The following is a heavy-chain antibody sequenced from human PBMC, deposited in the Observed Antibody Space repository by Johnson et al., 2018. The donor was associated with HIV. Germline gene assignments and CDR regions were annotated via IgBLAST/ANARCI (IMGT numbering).Heavy chain of an antibody. CDR3: ARARTVVIARPDAFDI. CDR1: GFSFSNYG. D-gene: IGHD2-21*01. V-gene: IGHV3-30*02. Sequence: QMLLVESGGGLVQPGGSLRLSCAASGFSFSNYGMHWVRQAPGKGLEWVAFVRSDESNKYSLDSVKGRFTISRDNSKNTLHLQMNSLRVEDTAVYYCARARTVVIARPDAFDIWGQGTMVTVSS. CDR2: VRSDESNK. J-gene: IGHJ3*02.